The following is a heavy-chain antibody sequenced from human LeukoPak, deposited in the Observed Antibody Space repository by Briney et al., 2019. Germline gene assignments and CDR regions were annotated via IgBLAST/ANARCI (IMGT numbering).Heavy chain of an antibody. CDR3: ARDVGYSEIDY. J-gene: IGHJ4*02. CDR2: ISTYSGHT. Sequence: ASVKVSCKTSGYTFTSYGISWVRQAPGQGLEWMGWISTYSGHTNYAQKLQGRVTMTTHTSTSTAYMELRRLRSDDTAVYYCARDVGYSEIDYWGQGTLVTVSS. D-gene: IGHD5-18*01. CDR1: GYTFTSYG. V-gene: IGHV1-18*01.